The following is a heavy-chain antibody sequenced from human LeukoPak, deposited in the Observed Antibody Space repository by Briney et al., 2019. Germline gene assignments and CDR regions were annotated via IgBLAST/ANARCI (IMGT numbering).Heavy chain of an antibody. CDR2: IKQGGSEK. CDR3: ARGPSGYHNT. V-gene: IGHV3-7*01. D-gene: IGHD5-12*01. Sequence: PGGSLRLSCAASGFTFSSYGMSWVRQAPGKGLEWVANIKQGGSEKYYMDSVKGRFTISRDNAKNSLYLQMNSLRAEDTAVYYCARGPSGYHNTGGQGTLVTVSS. CDR1: GFTFSSYG. J-gene: IGHJ4*02.